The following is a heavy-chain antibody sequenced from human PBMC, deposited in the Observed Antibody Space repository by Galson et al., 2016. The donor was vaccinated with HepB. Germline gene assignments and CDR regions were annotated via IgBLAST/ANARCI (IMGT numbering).Heavy chain of an antibody. V-gene: IGHV1-46*01. CDR3: ARGRLAFFDWGGGWFDP. Sequence: SVKVSCKASGYTFTSYYMHWVRQAPGQGLEWMGTINPSGGSTSYAQKFQGRVTMTRDTSTSTVYMGLSSLRSEDTAIYYCARGRLAFFDWGGGWFDPWGQGTLVTVSP. CDR1: GYTFTSYY. D-gene: IGHD3-9*01. CDR2: INPSGGST. J-gene: IGHJ5*02.